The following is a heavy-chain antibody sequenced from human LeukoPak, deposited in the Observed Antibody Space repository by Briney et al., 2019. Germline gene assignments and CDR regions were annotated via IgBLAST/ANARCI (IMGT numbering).Heavy chain of an antibody. CDR3: ARERSTMIVVENAFDI. V-gene: IGHV1-24*01. CDR2: FDPEDGET. J-gene: IGHJ3*02. D-gene: IGHD3-22*01. Sequence: ASVKVSCKVSGYTLTELSMHWVRQAPGKGLEWMGGFDPEDGETIYAQKFQGRVTMTEDTSTDTAYMELSSLRSEDTAVYYCARERSTMIVVENAFDIWGQGTMVTVSS. CDR1: GYTLTELS.